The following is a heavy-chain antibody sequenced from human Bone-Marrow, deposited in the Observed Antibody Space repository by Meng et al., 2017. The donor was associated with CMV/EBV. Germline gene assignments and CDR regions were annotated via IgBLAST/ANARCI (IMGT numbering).Heavy chain of an antibody. Sequence: GESLKISCAASGFTVSSNYMSWVRQAPGKGLEWVSVIYSGGSTYYADSVKGRFTISRDNSKNTLYLQMNSLRAEDTAVYYCARGASLDYRGQGTLVTGSS. CDR1: GFTVSSNY. J-gene: IGHJ4*02. V-gene: IGHV3-53*01. D-gene: IGHD6-6*01. CDR3: ARGASLDY. CDR2: IYSGGST.